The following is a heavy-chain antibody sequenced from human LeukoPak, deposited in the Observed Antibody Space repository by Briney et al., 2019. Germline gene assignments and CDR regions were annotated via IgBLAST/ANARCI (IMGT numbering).Heavy chain of an antibody. CDR3: ARHRPGGERLLLMGGVFDY. V-gene: IGHV4-39*01. Sequence: SETLSLTCTVSGGSISSSSYYWGWLRQPPGKGLEWIGSIYYSGSTYYNPSLKSRVTISVDTSKNQFSLKLSSVTAADTAVYYCARHRPGGERLLLMGGVFDYWGQGTLVTVSS. CDR2: IYYSGST. J-gene: IGHJ4*02. D-gene: IGHD3-3*01. CDR1: GGSISSSSYY.